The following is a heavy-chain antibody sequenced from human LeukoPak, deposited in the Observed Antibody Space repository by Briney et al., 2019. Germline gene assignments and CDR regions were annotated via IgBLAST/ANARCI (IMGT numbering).Heavy chain of an antibody. V-gene: IGHV1-2*02. Sequence: GASVKVSCKASGYTFTGYYMHWVRQAPGQGLEWMGWINPNSGGTNYAQKFQGRVTMTRDTSISTAYMELSRLGSDDTAVYYCARVGGGYCSGGSCYWIVAAAFDIWGQGTMVTVSS. CDR2: INPNSGGT. J-gene: IGHJ3*02. D-gene: IGHD2-15*01. CDR1: GYTFTGYY. CDR3: ARVGGGYCSGGSCYWIVAAAFDI.